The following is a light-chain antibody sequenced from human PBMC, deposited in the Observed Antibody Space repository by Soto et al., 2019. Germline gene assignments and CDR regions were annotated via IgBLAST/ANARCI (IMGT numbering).Light chain of an antibody. J-gene: IGLJ3*02. Sequence: QSALTQPASVSGSPGQSITISCTGTSSDVGGYNYVSWYQQHPGKAPKLMIYEVSNRPSGVSNRFSGSKSGNTASLTISGLQAEEEADYYCSSYTSSSTGVFGGGPKVTVL. CDR3: SSYTSSSTGV. CDR1: SSDVGGYNY. CDR2: EVS. V-gene: IGLV2-14*01.